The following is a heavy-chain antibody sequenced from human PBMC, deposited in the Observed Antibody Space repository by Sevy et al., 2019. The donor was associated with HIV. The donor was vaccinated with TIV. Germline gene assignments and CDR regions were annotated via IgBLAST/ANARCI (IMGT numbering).Heavy chain of an antibody. D-gene: IGHD1-26*01. Sequence: SETLSLTCTVSGGSITSLYWNWIRQPPGKGLEWIANIYYNGHINYNPSLKSRVTLSLDTSKNQCSLRLGSVTAADTAMYYCAGENAWGRGYSWGQGTLVTVSS. CDR2: IYYNGHI. V-gene: IGHV4-59*08. J-gene: IGHJ4*02. CDR1: GGSITSLY. CDR3: AGENAWGRGYS.